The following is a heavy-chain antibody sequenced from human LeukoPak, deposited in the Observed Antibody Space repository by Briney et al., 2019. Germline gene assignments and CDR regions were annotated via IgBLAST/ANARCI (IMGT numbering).Heavy chain of an antibody. J-gene: IGHJ1*01. V-gene: IGHV1-18*01. D-gene: IGHD4-11*01. Sequence: ASVKVSCKASGYTFTSYGISWVRQAPGQGLEWMGWISAYNGYTSYAQKLQVRVTMTTDTSTSTAYMELRSLTSDDTAVYYCARDKAVTTELTQYFQHWGQGTLVTVSS. CDR2: ISAYNGYT. CDR1: GYTFTSYG. CDR3: ARDKAVTTELTQYFQH.